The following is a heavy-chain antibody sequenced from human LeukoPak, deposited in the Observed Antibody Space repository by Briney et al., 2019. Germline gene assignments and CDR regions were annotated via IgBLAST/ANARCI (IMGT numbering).Heavy chain of an antibody. CDR2: ISSGGGT. Sequence: SGGSLRLSCAASGFTVSNTYMSWVRQAPGKGLEWVSVISSGGGTYFADSVKGRFTISRDNSKNTVFLQMNNLRADDTAMYYCARDRGIAAHYGMDVWGQGTTVTVSS. D-gene: IGHD6-6*01. J-gene: IGHJ6*02. CDR1: GFTVSNTY. CDR3: ARDRGIAAHYGMDV. V-gene: IGHV3-53*01.